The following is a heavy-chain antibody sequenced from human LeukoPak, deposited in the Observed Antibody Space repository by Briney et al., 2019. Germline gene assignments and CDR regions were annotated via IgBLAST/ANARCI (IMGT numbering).Heavy chain of an antibody. Sequence: SETLSLTCAVYGVSFSGYYWSWIRQPPGKGLEWIGEINHSGTTNYNPSLKSRVTISVDTSKNQFSLKLSSVTTADTAVYYCARGPRIAAAGTDSSFYYYYYDMDVWGKGTTVTVSS. CDR2: INHSGTT. V-gene: IGHV4-34*01. CDR3: ARGPRIAAAGTDSSFYYYYYDMDV. J-gene: IGHJ6*03. D-gene: IGHD6-13*01. CDR1: GVSFSGYY.